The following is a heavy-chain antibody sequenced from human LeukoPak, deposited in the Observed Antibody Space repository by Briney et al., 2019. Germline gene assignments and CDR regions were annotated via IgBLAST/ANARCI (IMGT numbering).Heavy chain of an antibody. CDR3: ARVAAAGTREFDY. V-gene: IGHV3-7*01. Sequence: SGGSLRLSCAASGFTFSSYSMSWVRQAPGKGLEWVANIKQDGSEKYYVDSVKGRFTISRDNAKNTLYLQMNSLRAEDTAVYYCARVAAAGTREFDYWGQGTLVTVSS. D-gene: IGHD6-13*01. J-gene: IGHJ4*02. CDR1: GFTFSSYS. CDR2: IKQDGSEK.